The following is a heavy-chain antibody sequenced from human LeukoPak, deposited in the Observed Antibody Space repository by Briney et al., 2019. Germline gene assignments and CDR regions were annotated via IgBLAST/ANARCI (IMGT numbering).Heavy chain of an antibody. CDR1: GYTFTGYY. D-gene: IGHD1-1*01. J-gene: IGHJ4*02. CDR2: INPNSGAT. CDR3: ARNASEENYFDY. V-gene: IGHV1-2*02. Sequence: ASVKVSCKASGYTFTGYYLHWVRQAPGQGLGWMGWINPNSGATDYVQKFQGRVTMTRDTSIGTAYMELSRLRSDDTAMFYCARNASEENYFDYWGQGTLVTVSS.